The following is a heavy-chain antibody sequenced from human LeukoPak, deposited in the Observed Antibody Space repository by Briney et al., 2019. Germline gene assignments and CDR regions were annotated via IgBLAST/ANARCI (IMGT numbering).Heavy chain of an antibody. Sequence: GGSLRLSCAASGFTFSSYGMHWVRQAPGKGLEWVAVISYDGSNKYYADSVKGRFTISRDNSKNTLYLQMNSLRAGDTAVYYCAKDSGKYSSSWYIQGWFDPWGQGTLVTVSS. CDR1: GFTFSSYG. V-gene: IGHV3-30*18. CDR2: ISYDGSNK. J-gene: IGHJ5*02. CDR3: AKDSGKYSSSWYIQGWFDP. D-gene: IGHD6-13*01.